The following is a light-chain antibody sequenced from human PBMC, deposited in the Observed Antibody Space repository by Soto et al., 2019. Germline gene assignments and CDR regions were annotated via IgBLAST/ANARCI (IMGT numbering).Light chain of an antibody. CDR1: QSISLW. V-gene: IGKV1-5*03. CDR2: KTS. J-gene: IGKJ1*01. CDR3: HHSKDYSRT. Sequence: DIHMTQSPSTLSASVGDRVTITCRASQSISLWVAWYQQKPGRAPNLLIYKTSSLETGVPSRFSGSVSGTGFPLPISSRPPDDLATYYGHHSKDYSRTFGQATKVEVK.